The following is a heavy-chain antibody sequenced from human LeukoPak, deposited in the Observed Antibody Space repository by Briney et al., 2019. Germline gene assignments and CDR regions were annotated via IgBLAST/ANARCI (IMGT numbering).Heavy chain of an antibody. Sequence: SETLSLTCTVSDGSISGGKDFWGWIRQPPGKGLEWIGSIFYSGSTYYNPSLKSRVTISVDTSRNEFSLKVMSATVADTAVYYCARRGITYSSSFFEFWGQGALVTVSS. CDR1: DGSISGGKDF. CDR2: IFYSGST. J-gene: IGHJ4*02. CDR3: ARRGITYSSSFFEF. V-gene: IGHV4-39*01. D-gene: IGHD6-13*01.